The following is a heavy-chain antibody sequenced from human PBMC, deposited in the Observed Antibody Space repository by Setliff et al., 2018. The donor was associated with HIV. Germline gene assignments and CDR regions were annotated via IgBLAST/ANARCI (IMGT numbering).Heavy chain of an antibody. J-gene: IGHJ6*03. Sequence: ASVKVSCKASGYTFSSYDINWVRLATGQGLEWMGWMNPNSGNTGYAQKFQGRVTMTRDTSISTAYMELNNLKFEDTAVYYCARPRRDSYDRGRRNHYYIDVWGKGTTVTVSS. V-gene: IGHV1-8*02. CDR2: MNPNSGNT. CDR3: ARPRRDSYDRGRRNHYYIDV. D-gene: IGHD3-22*01. CDR1: GYTFSSYD.